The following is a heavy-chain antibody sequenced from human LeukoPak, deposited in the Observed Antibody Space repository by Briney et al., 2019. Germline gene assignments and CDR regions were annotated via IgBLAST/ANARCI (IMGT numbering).Heavy chain of an antibody. J-gene: IGHJ6*03. CDR2: INHSGRT. V-gene: IGHV4-34*01. CDR1: GGSFSGYS. D-gene: IGHD2-2*01. CDR3: ATAGYCSSTSCYWGYYYYYMDV. Sequence: PSETLSLTCAVYGGSFSGYSWSWIRQPPGKGLGWIGEINHSGRTTYNPSLKRRVTISVDTSKNQCSLKLSSVTAAETAVYYCATAGYCSSTSCYWGYYYYYMDVWGKGTTVTVSS.